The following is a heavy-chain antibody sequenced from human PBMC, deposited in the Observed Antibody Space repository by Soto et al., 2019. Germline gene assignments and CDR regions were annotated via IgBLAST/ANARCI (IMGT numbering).Heavy chain of an antibody. CDR2: IYYSGST. Sequence: SETLSLTCTVSGGSISSSSYYWGWIRQPPGKGLEWIGSIYYSGSTYYNPSLKSRVTISVDTSKNQFSLKLSSVTAADTAVYYCARYCSGGSCQGDFDYWGQGTLVTVFS. CDR3: ARYCSGGSCQGDFDY. J-gene: IGHJ4*02. V-gene: IGHV4-39*01. D-gene: IGHD2-15*01. CDR1: GGSISSSSYY.